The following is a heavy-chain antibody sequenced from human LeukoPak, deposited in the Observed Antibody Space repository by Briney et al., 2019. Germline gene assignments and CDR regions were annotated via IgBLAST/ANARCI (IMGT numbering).Heavy chain of an antibody. CDR3: ARGAAAAGPALDY. V-gene: IGHV3-66*01. Sequence: GGSLRLSCAASGFTFSSYSMNWVRQAPGKGLEWVSVIYSGGSTYYADSVKGRFTISRDNSKNTLYLQMNSLRAEDTAVYYCARGAAAAGPALDYWGQGTLVTVSS. CDR2: IYSGGST. CDR1: GFTFSSYS. J-gene: IGHJ4*02. D-gene: IGHD6-13*01.